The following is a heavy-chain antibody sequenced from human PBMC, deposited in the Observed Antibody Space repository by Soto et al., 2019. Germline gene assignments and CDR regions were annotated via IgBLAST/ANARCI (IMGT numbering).Heavy chain of an antibody. CDR3: AKEAGYCSGTTCRGHAFDM. V-gene: IGHV3-30*06. Sequence: GGSLRLSCAASGFTFSSYGMHWVRQAPGKGLEWVAIISYDGNYKYYADSVKGRFTIPRDNSKNTLYLQMNNLRAEDTAVYYCAKEAGYCSGTTCRGHAFDMWGQGTMVTVSS. CDR2: ISYDGNYK. CDR1: GFTFSSYG. D-gene: IGHD2-15*01. J-gene: IGHJ3*02.